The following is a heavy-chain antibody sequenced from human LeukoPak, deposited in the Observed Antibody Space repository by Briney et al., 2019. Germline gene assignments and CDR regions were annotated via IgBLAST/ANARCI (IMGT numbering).Heavy chain of an antibody. D-gene: IGHD6-19*01. CDR3: AKDLDNGQWSNNLYYFDY. CDR2: ISDSGDST. J-gene: IGHJ4*02. V-gene: IGHV3-23*01. CDR1: AFTFSSYA. Sequence: GGSLRLSCAASAFTFSSYAMSWVRQAPGKGLEWVSTISDSGDSTYHADSVRGRFTISRDNSKNTLYLQMNSLRGEDTAVYYCAKDLDNGQWSNNLYYFDYWGQGTLVTVSS.